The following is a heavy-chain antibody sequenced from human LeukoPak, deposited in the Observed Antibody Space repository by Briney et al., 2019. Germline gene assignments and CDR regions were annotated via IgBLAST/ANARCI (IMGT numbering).Heavy chain of an antibody. CDR2: LSGSGGGT. Sequence: GGSLRLSCAVSGITLSNYGMSWVRQAPGKGLEWVAGLSGSGGGTNYADSVKGRFTISRDNSKNTLYLQMNSLRAEDTAVYYCAKLGGQELHNYYVAVCGKGTTVAVSS. V-gene: IGHV3-23*01. J-gene: IGHJ6*03. D-gene: IGHD3-16*01. CDR3: AKLGGQELHNYYVAV. CDR1: GITLSNYG.